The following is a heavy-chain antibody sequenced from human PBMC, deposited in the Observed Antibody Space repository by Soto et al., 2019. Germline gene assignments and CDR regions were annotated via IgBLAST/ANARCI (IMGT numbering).Heavy chain of an antibody. CDR1: GFTFSSYA. D-gene: IGHD3-22*01. J-gene: IGHJ3*02. CDR2: ISGSGGST. Sequence: GGSLRFSCAASGFTFSSYAMSWVRQAPGKGLEWVSAISGSGGSTYYADSVKGRFTISRDNSKNTLYLQMNSLRAEDTAVYYCAKVPYYDSSGYYYPSLHAFDIWGQGTMVTVSS. CDR3: AKVPYYDSSGYYYPSLHAFDI. V-gene: IGHV3-23*01.